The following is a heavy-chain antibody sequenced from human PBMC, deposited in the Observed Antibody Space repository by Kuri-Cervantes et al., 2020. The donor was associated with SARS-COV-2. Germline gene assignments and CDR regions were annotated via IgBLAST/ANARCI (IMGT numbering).Heavy chain of an antibody. CDR2: INSAGSST. Sequence: ETLSLTCAASGVTFRSYWMHWVRQAPGKGLVWVSRINSAGSSTVYADSVKGRFTISRDNSKNTLYLQMNSLRAEDTAVYYCARDGAPVVVGIATHPNFNYWGQGTLVTVSS. CDR3: ARDGAPVVVGIATHPNFNY. CDR1: GVTFRSYW. J-gene: IGHJ4*02. V-gene: IGHV3-74*01. D-gene: IGHD2-21*01.